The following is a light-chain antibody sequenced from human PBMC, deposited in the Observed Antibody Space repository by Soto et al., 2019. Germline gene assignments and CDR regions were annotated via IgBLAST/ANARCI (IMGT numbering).Light chain of an antibody. J-gene: IGKJ4*01. CDR3: QQYGRSIQT. V-gene: IGKV3-20*01. CDR1: QSVSNSF. CDR2: GAS. Sequence: EIVLTQSPGTLSLSPGERATLSCRASQSVSNSFLAWYQQKPGQAPRLLIFGASSRATGIPDRFSGSGSGTDFTLIISRLETEDFAVYYCQQYGRSIQTFGGGTKVEI.